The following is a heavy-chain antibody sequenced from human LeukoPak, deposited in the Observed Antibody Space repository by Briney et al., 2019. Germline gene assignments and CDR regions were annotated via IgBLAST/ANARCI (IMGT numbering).Heavy chain of an antibody. CDR2: ISGSGGST. CDR3: AKEEGSGRGPYYSYYYMDV. CDR1: GFTFDDYG. J-gene: IGHJ6*03. D-gene: IGHD3-10*01. V-gene: IGHV3-23*01. Sequence: PGGSLRLSCAASGFTFDDYGMSWVRQAPGKGLEWVSAISGSGGSTYYADSVKGRFTISRDNSKNTLYLQMNSLRAEDTAVYYCAKEEGSGRGPYYSYYYMDVWGKGTTVTVSS.